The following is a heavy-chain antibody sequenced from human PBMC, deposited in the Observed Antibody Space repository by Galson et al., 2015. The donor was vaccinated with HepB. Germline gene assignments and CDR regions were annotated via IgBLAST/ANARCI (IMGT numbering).Heavy chain of an antibody. J-gene: IGHJ5*02. Sequence: SVKVSCKASGYTFTGYYMHWVRQAPGQGLGWMGWINPNSGGTNYAQKFQGRVTMTRDTSISTAYMELSRLRSDDTAVYYCASSGCSGGSCYGIWFDPWGQGTLVTVSS. CDR2: INPNSGGT. D-gene: IGHD2-15*01. CDR3: ASSGCSGGSCYGIWFDP. CDR1: GYTFTGYY. V-gene: IGHV1-2*02.